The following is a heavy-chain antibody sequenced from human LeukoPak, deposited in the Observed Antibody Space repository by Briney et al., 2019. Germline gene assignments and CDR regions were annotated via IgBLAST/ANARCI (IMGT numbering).Heavy chain of an antibody. V-gene: IGHV4-39*01. J-gene: IGHJ5*02. CDR1: GGSISSSSYY. D-gene: IGHD6-13*01. Sequence: KPSETLSLTCTVSGGSISSSSYYWGWIRQPPGKGLEWIGSIYYSGSTYYNPSLKSRVAISVDTSKNQFSLKLSSVTAADTAVYYCARPGSSWYRNWFDPWGQGTLVTVSS. CDR2: IYYSGST. CDR3: ARPGSSWYRNWFDP.